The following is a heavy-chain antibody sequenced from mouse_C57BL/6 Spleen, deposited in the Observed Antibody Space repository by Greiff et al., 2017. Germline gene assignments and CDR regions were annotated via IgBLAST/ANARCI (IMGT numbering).Heavy chain of an antibody. D-gene: IGHD1-1*01. CDR1: GYTFTDYY. V-gene: IGHV1-76*01. CDR3: ARLFTTGYFDY. J-gene: IGHJ2*01. CDR2: IYPGSGNT. Sequence: VQLQQSGAELVRPGASVKLSCKASGYTFTDYYINWVKQRPGQGLEWIARIYPGSGNTYYNEKFKGKATLTSEKSSSTAYMQLSSLTSEDSAVYFCARLFTTGYFDYWGQGTTLTVSS.